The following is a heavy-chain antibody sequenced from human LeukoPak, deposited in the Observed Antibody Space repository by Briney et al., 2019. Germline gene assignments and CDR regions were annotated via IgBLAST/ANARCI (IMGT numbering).Heavy chain of an antibody. CDR3: ARDAMVRGVIPLDY. CDR1: GFTFSSYS. J-gene: IGHJ4*02. D-gene: IGHD3-10*01. CDR2: ICSSSSYI. Sequence: GGSLRLSCAASGFTFSSYSMNWVRQAPGKGLEWVSSICSSSSYIYYADSVKGRFTISRDNAKNSLYLQMNSLRAEDTVVYYCARDAMVRGVIPLDYWGQGTLVTVSS. V-gene: IGHV3-21*01.